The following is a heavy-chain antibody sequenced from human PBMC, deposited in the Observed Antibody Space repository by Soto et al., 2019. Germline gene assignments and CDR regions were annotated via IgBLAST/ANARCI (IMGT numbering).Heavy chain of an antibody. CDR3: ARDWSYPSGGSDY. CDR2: ISPYSGNT. J-gene: IGHJ4*02. Sequence: QVQLVQSGPEVKKPGASVKVSCKASGYSFTNYGITWVRQAPGQGLECMGWISPYSGNTNSAQKFRGRVTLTTDTSTSTAYMELRSLTSDDTAGYYCARDWSYPSGGSDYWGQGTLVTVSS. CDR1: GYSFTNYG. D-gene: IGHD6-25*01. V-gene: IGHV1-18*01.